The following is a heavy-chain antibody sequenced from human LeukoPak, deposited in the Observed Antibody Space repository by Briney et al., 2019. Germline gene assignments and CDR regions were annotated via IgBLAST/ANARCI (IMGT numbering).Heavy chain of an antibody. CDR2: INAGNGNT. CDR3: ARDRSPTYYYGSGSYWSYFDY. D-gene: IGHD3-10*01. J-gene: IGHJ4*02. Sequence: GASVKVSCKASGYTFTSYAMHWVRQAPGQRLEWMGWINAGNGNTKYSQKFQGRVTITRDTSASTAYMELSSLSSKDTAVYYCARDRSPTYYYGSGSYWSYFDYWGQGTLVTVSS. V-gene: IGHV1-3*01. CDR1: GYTFTSYA.